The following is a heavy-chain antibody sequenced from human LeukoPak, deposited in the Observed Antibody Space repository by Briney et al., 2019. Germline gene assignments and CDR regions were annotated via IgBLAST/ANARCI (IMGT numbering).Heavy chain of an antibody. D-gene: IGHD2-8*01. V-gene: IGHV4-34*01. Sequence: PSETLSLTCAVYGGSFSGYYWSWIRQPPGKGLEWIGEINHSGSTNYNPSLKSRVTISVDTSKNQFSLKLSSVTAADTAVYYRASQRKWPAPFDYWGQGTLVTVSS. CDR2: INHSGST. CDR3: ASQRKWPAPFDY. J-gene: IGHJ4*02. CDR1: GGSFSGYY.